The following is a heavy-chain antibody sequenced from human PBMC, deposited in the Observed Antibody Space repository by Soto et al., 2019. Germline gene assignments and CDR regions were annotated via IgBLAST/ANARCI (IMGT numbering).Heavy chain of an antibody. CDR3: ASSVVVTASYYYSCMDV. D-gene: IGHD2-21*02. J-gene: IGHJ6*02. CDR2: HYSGGST. Sequence: PVGFVRLADRAWGFAVMKNYMSWGRQAPGNGLDWASVHYSGGSTYYADSVKGRFTISRESSKNTLYLQINSLRAEDTAVYYCASSVVVTASYYYSCMDVWGQGTTVTVSS. V-gene: IGHV3-53*01. CDR1: GFAVMKNY.